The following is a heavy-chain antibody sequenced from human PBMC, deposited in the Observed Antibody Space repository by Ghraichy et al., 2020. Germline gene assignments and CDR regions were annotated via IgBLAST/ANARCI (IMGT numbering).Heavy chain of an antibody. CDR2: ISGSGGST. Sequence: GESLNISCAASGFTFSSYAMSWVRQAPGKGLEWVSAISGSGGSTYYADSVKGRFTISRDNSKNTLYLQMNSLRAEDTAVYYCAKRDGAAAGSYGMDVWDQGTTVTVSS. CDR1: GFTFSSYA. D-gene: IGHD6-13*01. V-gene: IGHV3-23*01. CDR3: AKRDGAAAGSYGMDV. J-gene: IGHJ6*02.